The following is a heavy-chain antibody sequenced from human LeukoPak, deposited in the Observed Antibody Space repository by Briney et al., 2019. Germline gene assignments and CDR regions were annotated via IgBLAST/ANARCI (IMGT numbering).Heavy chain of an antibody. D-gene: IGHD6-19*01. CDR1: GFTFSRYW. J-gene: IGHJ4*02. V-gene: IGHV3-7*01. CDR3: ARDHAMAVAGLIDY. CDR2: IKEDGSDK. Sequence: PGGSLRLSCAASGFTFSRYWMIWVRQAPGKGLEWLANIKEDGSDKYYVDSVRGRFTISRDNAKNSLYLQMNSLRAEDTAVYYCARDHAMAVAGLIDYWGQGTLVAVSS.